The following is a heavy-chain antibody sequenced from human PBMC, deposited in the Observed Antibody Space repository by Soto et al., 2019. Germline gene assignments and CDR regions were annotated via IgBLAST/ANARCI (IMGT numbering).Heavy chain of an antibody. D-gene: IGHD6-13*01. CDR2: ISYDGSNK. J-gene: IGHJ4*02. V-gene: IGHV3-30*03. Sequence: PGGSLRLSCAASGFTSSSYGMHWVRQAPGKGLEWVAVISYDGSNKYYADSVKGRFTISRDNSKNTLYLQMNSLRAEDTAVYYCARRYSSSFDYWGQGTLVTVSS. CDR3: ARRYSSSFDY. CDR1: GFTSSSYG.